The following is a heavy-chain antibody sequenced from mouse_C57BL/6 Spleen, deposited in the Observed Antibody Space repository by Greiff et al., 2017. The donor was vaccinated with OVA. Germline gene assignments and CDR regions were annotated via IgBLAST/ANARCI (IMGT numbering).Heavy chain of an antibody. CDR1: GYTFTSYW. CDR3: ASDYDYAFDY. V-gene: IGHV1-64*01. Sequence: QVQLKQPGAELVKPGASVKLSCKASGYTFTSYWMHWVKQRPGQGLEWIGMIHPNSGSTNYNEKFKSKATLTVDKSSSTAYMQLSSLTSEDSAVYYCASDYDYAFDYWGQGTTLTVSS. J-gene: IGHJ2*01. D-gene: IGHD2-4*01. CDR2: IHPNSGST.